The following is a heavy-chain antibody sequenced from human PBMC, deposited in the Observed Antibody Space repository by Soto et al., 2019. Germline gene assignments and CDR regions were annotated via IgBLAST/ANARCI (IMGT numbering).Heavy chain of an antibody. V-gene: IGHV3-7*01. J-gene: IGHJ4*02. D-gene: IGHD3-16*01. CDR3: VCGGNMFVH. Sequence: EVQLVESGGGLVQPGGSLRLPCAASGFTFRAYWMPWVRQPPGKGLEWVASINQDGSGRYYVDSVRGRFTISRDNAKNSLYLQMISLGAEDTSVYYCVCGGNMFVHWGQGTMVTVSP. CDR1: GFTFRAYW. CDR2: INQDGSGR.